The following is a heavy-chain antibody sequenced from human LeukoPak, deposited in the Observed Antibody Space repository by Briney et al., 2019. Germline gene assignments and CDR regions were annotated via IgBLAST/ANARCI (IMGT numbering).Heavy chain of an antibody. D-gene: IGHD6-13*01. CDR3: AKEGYSRGYYSYYYMDV. J-gene: IGHJ6*03. V-gene: IGHV3-30*04. Sequence: GGSLRLSCAASGFTFSRYGMHWVRQAPGKGLEWVTAISYDGSNKYYADSVKGRFTISRDNSKNTLYVEMNSLRAGDTAVYYCAKEGYSRGYYSYYYMDVWGKGTTVTVSS. CDR2: ISYDGSNK. CDR1: GFTFSRYG.